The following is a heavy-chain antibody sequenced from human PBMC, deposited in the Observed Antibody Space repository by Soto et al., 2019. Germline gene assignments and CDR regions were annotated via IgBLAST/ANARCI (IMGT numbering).Heavy chain of an antibody. D-gene: IGHD1-26*01. J-gene: IGHJ4*02. V-gene: IGHV4-61*01. CDR3: ARGVGATHFDY. CDR2: IYHRGST. Sequence: QVQLQESGPGLVKPSETLSLTCTVSGGSVSSGSSYWSWIRQSPGKGLEWIGYIYHRGSTTYNPSLKSRVTISVDTSKNQFSLKLSSVTAADTAVYYCARGVGATHFDYWGQGTLVTVSS. CDR1: GGSVSSGSSY.